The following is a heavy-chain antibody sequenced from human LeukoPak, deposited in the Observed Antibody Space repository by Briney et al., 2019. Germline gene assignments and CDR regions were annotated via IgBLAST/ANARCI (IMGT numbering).Heavy chain of an antibody. V-gene: IGHV4-31*03. D-gene: IGHD3-16*01. CDR2: IYYSGST. Sequence: SETLSLTCTVSGGSISSGGYYWSWIRQHPGKGLEWIGYIYYSGSTYYNPSLKSRVTISVDTSKNQFSLRLSSVTAADTAVYYCARAAFGGAVTSVNFDYWGQGTLVTVSS. CDR3: ARAAFGGAVTSVNFDY. CDR1: GGSISSGGYY. J-gene: IGHJ4*02.